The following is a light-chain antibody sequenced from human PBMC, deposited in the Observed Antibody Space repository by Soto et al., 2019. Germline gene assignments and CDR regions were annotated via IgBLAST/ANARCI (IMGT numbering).Light chain of an antibody. J-gene: IGLJ2*01. CDR2: VTSDGTH. Sequence: QPVLTQSPSASASLGASAKLTCTLSSAHSSYAIAWHQQQPEKGPRYLMKVTSDGTHSKGDGIPDRFSGSSSGAERYLSISSLQSEDEADYHCQTWGTGMVFGGGTKLTVL. CDR1: SAHSSYA. CDR3: QTWGTGMV. V-gene: IGLV4-69*01.